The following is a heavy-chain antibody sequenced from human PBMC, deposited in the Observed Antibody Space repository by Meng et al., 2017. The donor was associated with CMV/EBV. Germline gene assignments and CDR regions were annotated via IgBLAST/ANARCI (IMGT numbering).Heavy chain of an antibody. CDR1: GFTFSSYA. V-gene: IGHV3-30*04. CDR2: ISYDGSNK. CDR3: ARDGGQWLVLPYFDY. J-gene: IGHJ4*02. D-gene: IGHD6-19*01. Sequence: GESLKISCAASGFTFSSYAMHWVRQAPGKGLEWAAVISYDGSNKYYADSVKGRFTISRDNSKNTLYLQMNSLRAEDTAVYYCARDGGQWLVLPYFDYWGQGTLVTVSS.